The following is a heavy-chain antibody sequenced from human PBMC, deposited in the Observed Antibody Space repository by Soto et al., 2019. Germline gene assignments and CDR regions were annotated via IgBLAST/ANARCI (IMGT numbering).Heavy chain of an antibody. Sequence: SETLSLTCAVSGYSISSGYYWGWIRQPPGKGLEWIGSIYHSGSTYYNPSLKSRVTISVETSKNQFSLKLRSVTAADTAVYYCARGIIGARQNFDYWGQGTMVTVYS. CDR2: IYHSGST. CDR3: ARGIIGARQNFDY. D-gene: IGHD6-6*01. J-gene: IGHJ4*02. CDR1: GYSISSGYY. V-gene: IGHV4-38-2*01.